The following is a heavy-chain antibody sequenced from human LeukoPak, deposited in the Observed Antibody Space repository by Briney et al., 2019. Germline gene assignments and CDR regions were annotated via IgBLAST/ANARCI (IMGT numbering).Heavy chain of an antibody. CDR1: GGSFNGYY. V-gene: IGHV4-34*01. CDR3: ARGTTEGYFDY. CDR2: IKHSGST. J-gene: IGHJ4*02. D-gene: IGHD1-1*01. Sequence: PSETLSLTCAVYGGSFNGYYWSWIRQPPGKGLEWIGEIKHSGSTNYNPSPKSRVTISVETSKNQFSLKLSSVTAADTAVYYCARGTTEGYFDYWGQGTLVTVSS.